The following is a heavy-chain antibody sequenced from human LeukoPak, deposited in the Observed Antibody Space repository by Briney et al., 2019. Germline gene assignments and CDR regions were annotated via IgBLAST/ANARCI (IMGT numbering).Heavy chain of an antibody. CDR1: GFTFSSYA. CDR3: ARVMVRGVIRDSCAGY. Sequence: GGSLRLSCAASGFTFSSYAMSWVRQAPGKGLEWVSAISGSGGSTYYADSVKGRFTISRDNSKNTLYLQMNSLRAEDTAVYYCARVMVRGVIRDSCAGYWGQGTLVTVSS. V-gene: IGHV3-23*01. J-gene: IGHJ4*02. D-gene: IGHD3-10*01. CDR2: ISGSGGST.